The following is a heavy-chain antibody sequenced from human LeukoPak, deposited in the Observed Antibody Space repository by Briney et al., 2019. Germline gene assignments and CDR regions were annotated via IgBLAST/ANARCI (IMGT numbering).Heavy chain of an antibody. J-gene: IGHJ4*02. CDR3: ARRGCDSTSCYLDL. CDR1: GYTFTDYA. V-gene: IGHV1-18*01. Sequence: ASVKVSCKASGYTFTDYAIHWVRQAPGQGLEWMEWISAYNGNTNFAQKFQGRVTMTTDTPASTAYMELRSLRSDDTAVYYCARRGCDSTSCYLDLWGQGTLVTVSS. CDR2: ISAYNGNT. D-gene: IGHD2-2*01.